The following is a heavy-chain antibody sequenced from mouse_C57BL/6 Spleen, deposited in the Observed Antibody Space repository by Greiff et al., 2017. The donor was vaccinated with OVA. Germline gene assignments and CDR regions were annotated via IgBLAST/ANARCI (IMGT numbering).Heavy chain of an antibody. D-gene: IGHD1-1*01. J-gene: IGHJ2*01. Sequence: EVQLQQSGTVLARPGASVKMSCKTSGYTFTSYWMHWVKQRPGQGLEWIGAIYPGNSDTSYNQKFKGKAKLTADTSASTAYMELSSLTNEDSAVYYCTSSHYYCGSPLDCWGQGTTLTVSS. V-gene: IGHV1-5*01. CDR3: TSSHYYCGSPLDC. CDR2: IYPGNSDT. CDR1: GYTFTSYW.